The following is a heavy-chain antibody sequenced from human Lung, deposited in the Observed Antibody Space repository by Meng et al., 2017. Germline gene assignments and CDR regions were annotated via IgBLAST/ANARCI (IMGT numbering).Heavy chain of an antibody. CDR3: VRRTYSSGWYFDY. V-gene: IGHV4-34*02. CDR2: IIDSGST. D-gene: IGHD6-19*01. CDR1: GGSFSGYY. J-gene: IGHJ4*02. Sequence: QVQLQPWVAGLLKPSETLSLTCAVYGGSFSGYYWSWIRQPPGKGLEWIGEIIDSGSTNYNPSLKSRVTISVDTSKNQFSLRVTSVTAADRAVYYCVRRTYSSGWYFDYWGQGTLVTVSS.